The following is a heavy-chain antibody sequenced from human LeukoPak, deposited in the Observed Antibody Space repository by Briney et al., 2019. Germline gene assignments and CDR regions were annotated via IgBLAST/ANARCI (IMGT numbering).Heavy chain of an antibody. Sequence: GGSLRLSCAASGFTFSSYSMNWVRQAPGKGLEWVSSISSSSSYIYYADSVKGRFTISRDNAKNSLYQQMNSLRAEDTAVYYCATGPPRDDYGDYPPRDYWGQGTLVTVSS. J-gene: IGHJ4*02. D-gene: IGHD4-17*01. CDR1: GFTFSSYS. V-gene: IGHV3-21*01. CDR3: ATGPPRDDYGDYPPRDY. CDR2: ISSSSSYI.